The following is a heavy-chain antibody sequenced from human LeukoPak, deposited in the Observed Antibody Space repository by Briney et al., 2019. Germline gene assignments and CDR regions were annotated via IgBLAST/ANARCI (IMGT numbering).Heavy chain of an antibody. CDR2: IYRSGST. J-gene: IGHJ4*02. Sequence: PSETLSLTCAVSVYSINSGYCWGWIRQPPGKGVEWIGSIYRSGSTYYNPSLKSRVTISVDTSKNQFSLKLSSVTAADTAVYYCARVATTTNPPQRPFDYWGQGTLVTVSS. CDR1: VYSINSGYC. V-gene: IGHV4-38-2*01. D-gene: IGHD5-12*01. CDR3: ARVATTTNPPQRPFDY.